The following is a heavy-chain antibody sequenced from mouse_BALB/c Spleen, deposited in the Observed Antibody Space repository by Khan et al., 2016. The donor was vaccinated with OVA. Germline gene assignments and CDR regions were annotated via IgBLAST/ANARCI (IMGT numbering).Heavy chain of an antibody. Sequence: EVQLHESGGGLVQPGGSMKLSCVASGFTFSNYWMNWVRQTPEKGLEWVAEIRLKSNNYASPYAESVKGRFTISRDESRSSVYLQMNNLRAEDTGIYYCTDEREIAYWGQGTTLTVSS. CDR1: GFTFSNYW. V-gene: IGHV6-6*02. J-gene: IGHJ2*01. CDR3: TDEREIAY. CDR2: IRLKSNNYAS.